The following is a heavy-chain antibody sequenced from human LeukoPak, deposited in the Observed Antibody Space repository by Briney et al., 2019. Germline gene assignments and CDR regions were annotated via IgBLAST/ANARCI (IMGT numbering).Heavy chain of an antibody. CDR2: IYYSGST. V-gene: IGHV4-59*12. D-gene: IGHD3-22*01. CDR3: ARAKDQYYYDSSGYPFDP. Sequence: SETLSLTCTVSGGSISSYYWSWIRQPPGKGLEWIGYIYYSGSTNYNPSLKSRVTISVDTSKNQFSLKLSSVTAADTAVYYCARAKDQYYYDSSGYPFDPWGQGTLVTVSS. J-gene: IGHJ5*02. CDR1: GGSISSYY.